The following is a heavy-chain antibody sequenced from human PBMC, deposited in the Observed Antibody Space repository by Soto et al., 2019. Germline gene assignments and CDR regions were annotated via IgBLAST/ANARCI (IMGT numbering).Heavy chain of an antibody. CDR3: ARERRGDGYNRSFDY. Sequence: ASVKVSCKASGYTFTSYYMHWVRQAPGQGLEWMGIINPSGGSTSYAQKFQGRVTMTRDTSTSTVYMELSSLRSEDTAVYYCARERRGDGYNRSFDYWGQGTLVTVSS. V-gene: IGHV1-46*01. CDR2: INPSGGST. CDR1: GYTFTSYY. D-gene: IGHD3-10*01. J-gene: IGHJ4*02.